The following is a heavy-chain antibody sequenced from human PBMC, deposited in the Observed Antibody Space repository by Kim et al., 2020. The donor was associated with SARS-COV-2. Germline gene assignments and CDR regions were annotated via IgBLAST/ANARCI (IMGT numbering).Heavy chain of an antibody. D-gene: IGHD3-10*01. V-gene: IGHV1-69*01. CDR3: ARGKSFYYGSGSSHFDY. J-gene: IGHJ4*02. Sequence: FQGRVTITADESTSTAYMELSSLRSEDTAVYYCARGKSFYYGSGSSHFDYWGQGTLVTVSS.